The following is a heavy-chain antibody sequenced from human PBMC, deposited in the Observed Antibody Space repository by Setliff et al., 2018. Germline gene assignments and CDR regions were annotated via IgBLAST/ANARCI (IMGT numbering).Heavy chain of an antibody. CDR3: ARGLAYCGGDCRTPGLYYYYYMDI. CDR1: GFTFSNYR. J-gene: IGHJ6*03. V-gene: IGHV3-7*03. D-gene: IGHD2-21*02. Sequence: GGSLRLSCVVSGFTFSNYRMSWVRQAPGKGLEWVANINQDGSEKYYVDSVKGRFTVSRDNAKNSLYLQMNSLRVEDTAVYYCARGLAYCGGDCRTPGLYYYYYMDIWGKGTTVTVSS. CDR2: INQDGSEK.